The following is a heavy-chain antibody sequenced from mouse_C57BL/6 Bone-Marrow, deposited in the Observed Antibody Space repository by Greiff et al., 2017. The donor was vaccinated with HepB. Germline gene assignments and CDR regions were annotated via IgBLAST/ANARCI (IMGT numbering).Heavy chain of an antibody. Sequence: VHVKQSGPELVKPGASVKISCKASGYSFTGYYMNWVKQSPEKSLEWIGEINPSTGGTTYNQKFKAKATLTVDKSSSTAYMQLKSLTSEDSAVYYCARGSERRMDYWGQGTSVTVSS. CDR1: GYSFTGYY. CDR3: ARGSERRMDY. V-gene: IGHV1-42*01. J-gene: IGHJ4*01. CDR2: INPSTGGT.